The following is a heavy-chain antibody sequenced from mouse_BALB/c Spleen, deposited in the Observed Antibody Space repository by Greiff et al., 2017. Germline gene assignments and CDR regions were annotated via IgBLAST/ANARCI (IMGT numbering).Heavy chain of an antibody. J-gene: IGHJ4*01. CDR1: GYTFTSYY. CDR2: INPSNGGT. CDR3: TRLSSRNYYAMDY. V-gene: IGHV1S81*02. D-gene: IGHD1-1*01. Sequence: QVQLQQPGAELVKPGASVKLSCKASGYTFTSYYMYWVKQRPGQGLEWIGGINPSNGGTNFNEKFKSKATLTVDKSSSTAYMQLSSLTSEDSAVYYCTRLSSRNYYAMDYWGQGTSVTVSS.